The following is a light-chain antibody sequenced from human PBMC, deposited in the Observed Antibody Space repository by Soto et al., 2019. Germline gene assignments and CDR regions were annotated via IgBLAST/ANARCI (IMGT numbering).Light chain of an antibody. V-gene: IGLV1-51*01. CDR1: SSNIGNNF. CDR2: DNN. J-gene: IGLJ2*01. Sequence: QSVLTQPPSVSAAPGQKVTISCSGSSSNIGNNFVSWYQQLAGTAPKLLIFDNNKRPSGIPDRFSGSKSGTSATLGITGVQTGDEADYYCGTWDNSLSTSVVFGGGTKLTVL. CDR3: GTWDNSLSTSVV.